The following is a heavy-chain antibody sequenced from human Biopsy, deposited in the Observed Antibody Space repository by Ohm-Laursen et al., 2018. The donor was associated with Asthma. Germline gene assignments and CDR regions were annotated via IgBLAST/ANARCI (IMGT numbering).Heavy chain of an antibody. Sequence: SSVKVSCNSLGGTFNTYVIGWVRQAPGQGLEWMGGINSVFGTTTYPQKFQDRVTITADDSTSTVYMELSSLRSEDTAVYYCARKAGSCISRTCSSLDFWGQGTLVTVSS. CDR3: ARKAGSCISRTCSSLDF. CDR1: GGTFNTYV. J-gene: IGHJ4*02. CDR2: INSVFGTT. V-gene: IGHV1-69*01. D-gene: IGHD2-2*01.